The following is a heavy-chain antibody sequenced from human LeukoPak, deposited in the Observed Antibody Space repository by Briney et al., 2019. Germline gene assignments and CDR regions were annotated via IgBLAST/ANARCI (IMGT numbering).Heavy chain of an antibody. CDR1: GFTVSSNY. CDR3: ARDGTTSGYYYYYFDS. Sequence: PGGSLRLSCAASGFTVSSNYMNWVRQAPGKGLEWVSILYTGGRTYYAGSVKDRFTISRDDSTNTLYLQMSSLRVEDTAVYYCARDGTTSGYYYYYFDSWGQGTLVTVSS. D-gene: IGHD3-22*01. J-gene: IGHJ4*02. CDR2: LYTGGRT. V-gene: IGHV3-66*01.